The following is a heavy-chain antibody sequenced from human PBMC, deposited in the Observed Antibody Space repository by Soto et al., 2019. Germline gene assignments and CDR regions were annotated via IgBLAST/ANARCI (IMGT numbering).Heavy chain of an antibody. CDR1: GFTFSSYA. J-gene: IGHJ4*02. V-gene: IGHV3-23*01. CDR3: AKDASVVPAATFHY. Sequence: GESLKISCAASGFTFSSYAMSWVRQAPGKGLEWVSGISGGGDRTYYADSVRGRVTISRDNSKNTMYLQMNSLRVEDTAVYYCAKDASVVPAATFHYWGQGTVVTVSS. CDR2: ISGGGDRT. D-gene: IGHD2-2*01.